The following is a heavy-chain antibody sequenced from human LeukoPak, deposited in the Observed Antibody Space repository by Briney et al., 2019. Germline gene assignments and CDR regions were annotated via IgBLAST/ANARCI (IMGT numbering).Heavy chain of an antibody. CDR2: IRGDTGDT. CDR1: GYPLSDYY. Sequence: ASVTISCKTSGYPLSDYYMRWVRQAPGHGLEWMGWIRGDTGDTDSPQKFRGRVTMTRDTSTDTAYLELSRLRYDDTAIYFCARVRVNSCDYWGQGTLVTVSS. V-gene: IGHV1-2*02. J-gene: IGHJ4*02. CDR3: ARVRVNSCDY. D-gene: IGHD2-2*01.